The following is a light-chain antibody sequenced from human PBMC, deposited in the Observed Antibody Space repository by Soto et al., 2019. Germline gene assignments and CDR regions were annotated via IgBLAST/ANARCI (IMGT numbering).Light chain of an antibody. CDR2: GAS. Sequence: EIVLTQSPGTLSLSPGERATLSCRASQSVSSSDLAWYQQKPGQAPRLLIYGASGRATGIPDRFSGSGSGTDFTITISRLEPEDFAVYYCQQYGSSPRVYTFGQGTKLEIK. CDR1: QSVSSSD. CDR3: QQYGSSPRVYT. V-gene: IGKV3-20*01. J-gene: IGKJ2*01.